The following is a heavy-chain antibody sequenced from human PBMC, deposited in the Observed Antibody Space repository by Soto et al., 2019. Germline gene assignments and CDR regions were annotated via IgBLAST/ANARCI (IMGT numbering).Heavy chain of an antibody. D-gene: IGHD4-17*01. CDR3: ARAPRVIVGFLRLRPGHGDYYFDY. Sequence: ASVKVSCKASGYTFTSYGISWVRQAPGQGLEWMGWISAYNGNTNYAQKLQGRVTMTTDTSTSTAYMELRSLRSDDTAVYYCARAPRVIVGFLRLRPGHGDYYFDYWGKGTLVTVSS. CDR2: ISAYNGNT. CDR1: GYTFTSYG. J-gene: IGHJ4*02. V-gene: IGHV1-18*01.